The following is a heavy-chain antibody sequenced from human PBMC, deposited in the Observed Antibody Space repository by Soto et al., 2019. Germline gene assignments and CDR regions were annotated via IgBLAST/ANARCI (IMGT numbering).Heavy chain of an antibody. CDR2: ISSSSSYI. CDR3: ARRLIAAVGFDI. D-gene: IGHD6-13*01. J-gene: IGHJ3*02. Sequence: EVQLVESGGGLVKPGGSLRLSCAASGFTFSSYSMNWVRQAPGKGLEWVSSISSSSSYIYYADSVKGRFTISRDNAKNSLYLQMNSLRAEDTAVYYCARRLIAAVGFDIRGQGTMVTVSS. CDR1: GFTFSSYS. V-gene: IGHV3-21*01.